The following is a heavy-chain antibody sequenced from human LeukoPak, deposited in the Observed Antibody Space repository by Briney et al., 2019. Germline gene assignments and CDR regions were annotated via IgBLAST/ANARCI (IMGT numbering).Heavy chain of an antibody. V-gene: IGHV1-18*01. D-gene: IGHD5-12*01. Sequence: ASVKVSCKASGYTFNRYGITWVRQAPGQGLEWMGWISGYNGNTNYAQKLQGRVTMTTDTSTSIAYMELRSLRSDDTAMYYCARDYGYGVTVMISDDYWGQGTLVTVSS. CDR3: ARDYGYGVTVMISDDY. CDR1: GYTFNRYG. J-gene: IGHJ4*02. CDR2: ISGYNGNT.